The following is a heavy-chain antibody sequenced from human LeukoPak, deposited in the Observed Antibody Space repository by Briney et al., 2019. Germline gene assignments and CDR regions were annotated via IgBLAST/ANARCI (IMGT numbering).Heavy chain of an antibody. CDR2: INPNGGGT. D-gene: IGHD1-26*01. Sequence: VSVNVSCKASGYTFAGYYIHWVRQAPGQGLEWMGWINPNGGGTNYAQKFQGRVTLTRDTSISTAYMYLSRLRSDDTAVYYCAITLGPTTSDYWGKGTLVTASS. CDR3: AITLGPTTSDY. CDR1: GYTFAGYY. V-gene: IGHV1-2*02. J-gene: IGHJ4*02.